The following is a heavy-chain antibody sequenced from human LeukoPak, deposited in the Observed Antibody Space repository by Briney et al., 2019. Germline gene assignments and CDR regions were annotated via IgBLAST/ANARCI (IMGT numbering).Heavy chain of an antibody. CDR2: IIPIFGAA. V-gene: IGHV1-69*05. Sequence: GASVKVSCKASGGTFSSYAISWVRQVPGQGLEWMGGIIPIFGAANYAQKFQGRVTITTDESTSTAYMELSSLRSEDTAVYYCASSITIFGVVIKAFDYWGQGTLVTVSS. D-gene: IGHD3-3*01. J-gene: IGHJ4*02. CDR3: ASSITIFGVVIKAFDY. CDR1: GGTFSSYA.